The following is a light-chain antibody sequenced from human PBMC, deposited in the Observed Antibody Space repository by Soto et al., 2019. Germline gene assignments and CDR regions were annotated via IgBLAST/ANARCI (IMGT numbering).Light chain of an antibody. CDR1: QSVSSY. CDR2: DAS. V-gene: IGKV3-20*01. CDR3: QQYVSSPWA. J-gene: IGKJ1*01. Sequence: IVLTQSPATLSVSPWERATLSCRASQSVSSYLAWYQQKPGQAPRLLIYDASNRATGIPDRFTGSGSGTDFTLTISRLEPEDFAVYYCQQYVSSPWAFGQGTKVDIK.